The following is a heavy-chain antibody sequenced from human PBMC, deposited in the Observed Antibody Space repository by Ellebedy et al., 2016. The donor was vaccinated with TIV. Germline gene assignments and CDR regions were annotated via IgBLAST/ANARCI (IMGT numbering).Heavy chain of an antibody. Sequence: SETLSLTXTVSGGSISSSSYYWGWFRQPPGKGLEWIGIIYYSGSTYYNPSLKSRVTISVDTSKNQFSLKLSSVTAADTAVYYWAAIQGGADYWGQGTLVTVSS. V-gene: IGHV4-39*01. J-gene: IGHJ4*02. CDR2: IYYSGST. D-gene: IGHD3-16*01. CDR3: AAIQGGADY. CDR1: GGSISSSSYY.